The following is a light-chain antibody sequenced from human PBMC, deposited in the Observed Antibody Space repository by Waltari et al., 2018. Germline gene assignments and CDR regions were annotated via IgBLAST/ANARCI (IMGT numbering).Light chain of an antibody. CDR2: YTE. V-gene: IGLV1-47*02. Sequence: QSLVTQPPSASGAPGQTVTISCSGSNSNVGSNYVYWYQQFPGTAPKRLISYTENLLSGVPDRFSASKSCTSASLAISALRSEDEADYYSSTWDNSLRSPVFGSGTKLTVL. J-gene: IGLJ6*01. CDR1: NSNVGSNY. CDR3: STWDNSLRSPV.